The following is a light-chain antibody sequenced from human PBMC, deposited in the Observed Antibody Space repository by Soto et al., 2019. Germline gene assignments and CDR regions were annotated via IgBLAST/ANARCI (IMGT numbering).Light chain of an antibody. V-gene: IGKV3-15*01. J-gene: IGKJ4*01. CDR3: QQRSNWRPLT. CDR2: GAS. CDR1: QSVGSN. Sequence: DIMIPQSPPTLSDSPGERATLSCRASQSVGSNLAWYQQKPGQGTGLLIYGASTRATGVPAGVSCSGSGTEFTLTISSLRSEDFAIYTCQQRSNWRPLTFGGGTKVDIK.